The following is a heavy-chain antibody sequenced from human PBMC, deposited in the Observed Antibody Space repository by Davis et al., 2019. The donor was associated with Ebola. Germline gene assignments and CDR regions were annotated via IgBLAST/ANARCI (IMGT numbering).Heavy chain of an antibody. CDR3: ARDGMGATGFWDF. CDR2: TSSSGSSV. V-gene: IGHV3-11*01. J-gene: IGHJ4*02. D-gene: IGHD1-26*01. Sequence: GESLKISCAASGFTFSDYYMSWIRQAPGKGLEWLSYTSSSGSSVFNADSVEGRFTISRDNAKNSLSLQMSSLRADDTAVYYCARDGMGATGFWDFWGQGILVTVSS. CDR1: GFTFSDYY.